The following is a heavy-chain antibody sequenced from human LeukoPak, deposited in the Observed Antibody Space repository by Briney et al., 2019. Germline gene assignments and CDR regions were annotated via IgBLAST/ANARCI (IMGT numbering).Heavy chain of an antibody. Sequence: PSQTLSLTCTVSGGSISSGSFYWSWIRQPAGKGLEWIGRIYTSGSTNYNPSLKSRVTISVDNSKNQFSLKLSSVTAADTAVCYCARDLQGYCRGGICQYCFDYWGQGTLVTVSS. CDR3: ARDLQGYCRGGICQYCFDY. J-gene: IGHJ4*02. V-gene: IGHV4-61*02. D-gene: IGHD2-15*01. CDR1: GGSISSGSFY. CDR2: IYTSGST.